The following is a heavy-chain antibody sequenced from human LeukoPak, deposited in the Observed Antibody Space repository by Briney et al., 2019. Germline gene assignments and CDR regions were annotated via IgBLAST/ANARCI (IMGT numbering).Heavy chain of an antibody. CDR2: IGGRDGST. Sequence: GGSLRLSCAASGFTFSSYGMSWVRQAPGKGLEWVSAIGGRDGSTYYADSVKGRFTISRDNSKNTLYVQMNSLRADDTAVYYCAKDPHGGNPPDYYCGMDVWGQGTTVTVSS. CDR1: GFTFSSYG. V-gene: IGHV3-23*01. J-gene: IGHJ6*02. CDR3: AKDPHGGNPPDYYCGMDV. D-gene: IGHD4-23*01.